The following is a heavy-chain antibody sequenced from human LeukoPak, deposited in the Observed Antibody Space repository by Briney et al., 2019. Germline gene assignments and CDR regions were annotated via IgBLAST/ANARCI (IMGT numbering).Heavy chain of an antibody. J-gene: IGHJ6*03. V-gene: IGHV3-9*03. D-gene: IGHD3-16*01. CDR1: GLTFDDYP. CDR2: ITWNNDNI. CDR3: AKGGGGRLIYYYYMDV. Sequence: GGSVTLSCAASGLTFDDYPMLWLRPARGKGRVGVLDITWNNDNIEYADSVKGRFTISRDNAKNSLYLQMNRLRAEGMALYYFAKGGGGRLIYYYYMDVWGKGTTVTVSS.